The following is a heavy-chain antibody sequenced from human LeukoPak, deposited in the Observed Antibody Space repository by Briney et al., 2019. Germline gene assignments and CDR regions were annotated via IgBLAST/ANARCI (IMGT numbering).Heavy chain of an antibody. V-gene: IGHV4-31*03. CDR1: GGSISSGGYY. CDR3: ARGGPYGDYGL. CDR2: IYYSGST. J-gene: IGHJ4*02. Sequence: SETLSLTCTVSGGSISSGGYYWSWIRQHPGKGLEWIGYIYYSGSTYYNPSLKSRVTISVDTSKDQFSLKLNSVTAADTAVYYCARGGPYGDYGLWGQGTLVTVSS. D-gene: IGHD4-17*01.